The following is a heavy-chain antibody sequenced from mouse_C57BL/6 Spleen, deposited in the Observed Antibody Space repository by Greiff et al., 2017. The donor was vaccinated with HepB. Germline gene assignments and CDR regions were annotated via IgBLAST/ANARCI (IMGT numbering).Heavy chain of an antibody. V-gene: IGHV1-82*01. D-gene: IGHD1-1*01. CDR1: GYAFSSSW. Sequence: QVQLQQSGPELVKPGASVKISCKASGYAFSSSWMNWVKQRPGKGLEWIGRIYPGDGDTNYNGKFKGKATLTADKSSSTAYMQLSSLTSEDSAVYFCARDGPLLRFFDYWGQGTTLTVSS. J-gene: IGHJ2*01. CDR3: ARDGPLLRFFDY. CDR2: IYPGDGDT.